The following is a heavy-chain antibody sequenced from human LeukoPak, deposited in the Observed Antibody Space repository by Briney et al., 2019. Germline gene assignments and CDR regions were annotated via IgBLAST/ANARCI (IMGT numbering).Heavy chain of an antibody. V-gene: IGHV3-30-3*01. D-gene: IGHD2-2*01. CDR3: ARDAVTIVVVPAAPPPYYFDH. J-gene: IGHJ4*02. CDR2: ISYDGSNK. CDR1: GFTFSSYA. Sequence: GGSLRLSCAASGFTFSSYAMHWVRQAPGKGLEWVAVISYDGSNKYYADSVKGRFTISRDNSKNTLYLQMNSLRAEDTAVYYCARDAVTIVVVPAAPPPYYFDHWGQGTLVTVSS.